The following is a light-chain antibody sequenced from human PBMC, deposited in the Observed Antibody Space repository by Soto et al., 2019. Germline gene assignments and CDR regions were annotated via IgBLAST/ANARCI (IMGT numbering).Light chain of an antibody. CDR1: SSDVGVSNY. Sequence: QSALTQPASVSGSPGQSITISCTGTSSDVGVSNYVSWYQQHPGKAPKLMIYEVTNRPSGVSSRFSGTKSGNTASLTISGLQTEDEADYYCSSYTTSSTLYVVFGGGPKLTVL. CDR2: EVT. V-gene: IGLV2-14*01. CDR3: SSYTTSSTLYVV. J-gene: IGLJ2*01.